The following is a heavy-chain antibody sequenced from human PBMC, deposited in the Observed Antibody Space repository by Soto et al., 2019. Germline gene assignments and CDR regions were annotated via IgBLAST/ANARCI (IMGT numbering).Heavy chain of an antibody. V-gene: IGHV4-30-4*08. CDR1: GVSLSSGDYY. CDR3: ASQKGPVTYYDILTGYYYYYGMDV. CDR2: MYKSEST. J-gene: IGHJ6*02. D-gene: IGHD3-9*01. Sequence: PSETLSLTCTVSGVSLSSGDYYWSWIRQPPGKGLEWIGYMYKSESTYYNPSLKSRVTISLDTSKNQFSLKLSSVTAADTAVYYCASQKGPVTYYDILTGYYYYYGMDVWGQGTTVT.